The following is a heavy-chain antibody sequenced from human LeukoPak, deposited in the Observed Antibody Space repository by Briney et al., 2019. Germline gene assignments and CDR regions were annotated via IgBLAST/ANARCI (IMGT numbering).Heavy chain of an antibody. CDR1: GFTFSSYG. CDR3: AKAGREYSIPPGWFDP. Sequence: PGRSLRLSCVASGFTFSSYGMHWVRQAPGKGLEWVAVISYDGSNKYYADSVKGRFTISRGNSKNTLYLQMNSLRADDTAVYYCAKAGREYSIPPGWFDPWGQGTLVTVSS. D-gene: IGHD6-6*01. J-gene: IGHJ5*02. V-gene: IGHV3-30*18. CDR2: ISYDGSNK.